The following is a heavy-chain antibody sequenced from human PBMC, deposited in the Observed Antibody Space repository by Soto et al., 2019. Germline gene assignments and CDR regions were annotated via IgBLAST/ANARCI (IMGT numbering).Heavy chain of an antibody. J-gene: IGHJ6*02. CDR1: GFTFSSYG. Sequence: QVQLVESGGGVVQPGRSLRLSCAASGFTFSSYGMHWVRQAPGKGLEWVAVIWYDGSNKYYADSVKGRFTISRDNSKNTLYLQMNSLRAEDTPVYYCARGGLWEMATINDYYGMDVWGQGTTVTVSS. CDR3: ARGGLWEMATINDYYGMDV. CDR2: IWYDGSNK. V-gene: IGHV3-33*01. D-gene: IGHD5-12*01.